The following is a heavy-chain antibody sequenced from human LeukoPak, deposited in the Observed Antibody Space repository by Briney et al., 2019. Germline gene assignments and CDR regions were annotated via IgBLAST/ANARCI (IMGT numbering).Heavy chain of an antibody. CDR3: ARAGSGWYYFDY. D-gene: IGHD6-19*01. CDR1: GFTFSSYS. J-gene: IGHJ4*02. Sequence: PGGSLRLSCAASGFTFSSYSMNWVRQAPGKGLEWVSSISSSSSYIYYADSVKGRFTISRDNAKSSLYLQMNSLRAEDTAVYYCARAGSGWYYFDYWGQGTLVTVSS. CDR2: ISSSSSYI. V-gene: IGHV3-21*01.